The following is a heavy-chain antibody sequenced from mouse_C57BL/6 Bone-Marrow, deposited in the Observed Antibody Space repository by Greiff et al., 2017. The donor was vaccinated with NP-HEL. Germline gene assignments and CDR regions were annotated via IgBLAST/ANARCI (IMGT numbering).Heavy chain of an antibody. J-gene: IGHJ4*01. D-gene: IGHD1-1*01. CDR3: ARFITTVVDYYAMDY. CDR1: GYTFTSYG. Sequence: QVQLQQSGAELARPGASVKLSCKASGYTFTSYGISWVKQRTGQGLEWIGEIYPRSGNTYYNEKFKGKATLTADKSSSTAYMYLRSLTSEDSVVYFCARFITTVVDYYAMDYWGQGTSVTVSS. CDR2: IYPRSGNT. V-gene: IGHV1-81*01.